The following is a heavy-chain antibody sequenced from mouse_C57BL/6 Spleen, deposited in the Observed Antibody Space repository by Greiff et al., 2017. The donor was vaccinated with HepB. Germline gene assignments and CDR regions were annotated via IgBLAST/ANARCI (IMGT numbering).Heavy chain of an antibody. CDR3: ATAQATGFAY. D-gene: IGHD3-2*02. CDR2: ISYDGSN. J-gene: IGHJ3*01. CDR1: GYSITSGYY. Sequence: EVKLMESGPGLVKPSQSLSLTCSVTGYSITSGYYWNWIRQFPGNKLEWMGYISYDGSNNYNPSLKNRISITRDTSKNQIFLKLNSVTTEDTATYYCATAQATGFAYWGQGTLVTVSA. V-gene: IGHV3-6*01.